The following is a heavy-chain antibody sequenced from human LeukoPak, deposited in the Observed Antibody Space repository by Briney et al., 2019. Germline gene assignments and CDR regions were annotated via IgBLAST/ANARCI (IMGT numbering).Heavy chain of an antibody. CDR2: IYYSGST. V-gene: IGHV4-30-4*01. D-gene: IGHD2-2*01. CDR3: ARDSPPAGTDY. J-gene: IGHJ4*02. CDR1: GGSISSGDYY. Sequence: SETLSLTCTVSGGSISSGDYYWSWIRQPPGKGLEWIGYIYYSGSTYYNPSLKSRVTISVGTSKNQFSLKLSSVTAADTAVYYCARDSPPAGTDYWGQGTLVTVSS.